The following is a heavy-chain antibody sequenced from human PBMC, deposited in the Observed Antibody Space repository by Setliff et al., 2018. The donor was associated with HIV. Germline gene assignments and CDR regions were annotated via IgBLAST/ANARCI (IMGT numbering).Heavy chain of an antibody. J-gene: IGHJ4*02. Sequence: GGSLRLSCAASGFTFSSYWMSWVRQGPGKGLEWVANIKQDGSEKYYVDSVKGRFTISRDNAKNSLYLQMNSLRAEDTAVYYCARAWDYLWGSSCDYWGQGTLVTVSS. D-gene: IGHD3-16*01. CDR1: GFTFSSYW. CDR3: ARAWDYLWGSSCDY. CDR2: IKQDGSEK. V-gene: IGHV3-7*01.